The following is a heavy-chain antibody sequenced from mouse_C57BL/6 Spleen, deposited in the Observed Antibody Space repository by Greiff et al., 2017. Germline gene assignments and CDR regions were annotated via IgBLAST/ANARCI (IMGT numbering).Heavy chain of an antibody. CDR2: IHPSDSDT. CDR1: GYTFTSYW. Sequence: VQLQQPGAELVKPGASVKVSCKASGYTFTSYWMHWVKQRPGQGLEWIGRIHPSDSDTNYNQKFKGKATLTVDKSSSTAYMQLSSLTSEDSAVYYCAIEGDYYGSSYEAYWGQGTLVTVSA. D-gene: IGHD1-1*01. J-gene: IGHJ3*01. CDR3: AIEGDYYGSSYEAY. V-gene: IGHV1-74*01.